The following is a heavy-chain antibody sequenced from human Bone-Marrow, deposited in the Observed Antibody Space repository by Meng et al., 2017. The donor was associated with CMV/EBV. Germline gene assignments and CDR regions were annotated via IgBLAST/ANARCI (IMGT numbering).Heavy chain of an antibody. CDR1: GGSISSSTHY. J-gene: IGHJ3*02. CDR2: IYYSGST. Sequence: QLQLQESGPGLVKPSETLSLTCTVSGGSISSSTHYWGWIRQPPGKGLEWIGTIYYSGSTYNNPSLKSRVTVSVDTSNNQFSLRLRSVTAADTAMYYCARDSFTTGAFDIWGQGTMVTVSS. D-gene: IGHD1-14*01. CDR3: ARDSFTTGAFDI. V-gene: IGHV4-39*07.